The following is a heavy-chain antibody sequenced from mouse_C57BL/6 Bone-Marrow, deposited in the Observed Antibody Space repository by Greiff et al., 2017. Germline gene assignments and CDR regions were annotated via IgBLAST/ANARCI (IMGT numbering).Heavy chain of an antibody. D-gene: IGHD2-2*01. V-gene: IGHV1-15*01. Sequence: QVQLQQSGAELVRPGASVTLSCKASGYTFTDYEMHWVKQTPVHGLEWIGAIDPETGGTAYNQKFKGKAILTADKSSSTAYMELRSLTSEDSAVYYCTRMGYGYDGAWFAYWGQGTLVTVSA. CDR2: IDPETGGT. CDR3: TRMGYGYDGAWFAY. CDR1: GYTFTDYE. J-gene: IGHJ3*01.